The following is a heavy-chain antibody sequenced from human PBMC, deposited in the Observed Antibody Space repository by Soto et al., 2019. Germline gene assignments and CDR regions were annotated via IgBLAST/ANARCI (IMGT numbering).Heavy chain of an antibody. V-gene: IGHV2-26*01. Sequence: SGPTLVNTTETLTLTCTVCGFSLSIPGIGISWIRQPPGKAQEWLAHIFSNDEKYYSTSLKSRLAISKDTSKSQVVLTMTNMDPVDTATYYCARIRIAAAGTGWLWFDPWGQGTLLTVSS. J-gene: IGHJ5*02. CDR1: GFSLSIPGIG. CDR2: IFSNDEK. D-gene: IGHD6-13*01. CDR3: ARIRIAAAGTGWLWFDP.